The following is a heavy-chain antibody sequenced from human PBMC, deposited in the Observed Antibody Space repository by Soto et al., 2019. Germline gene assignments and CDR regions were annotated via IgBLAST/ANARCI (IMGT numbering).Heavy chain of an antibody. CDR2: IYYSGST. CDR1: GGSISSYY. D-gene: IGHD6-13*01. V-gene: IGHV4-59*01. CDR3: ARSYSSSWCFDY. Sequence: PSETLSLTCTVSGGSISSYYWSWIRQPPGKGLEWIGYIYYSGSTNYNPSLKSRVTISVDTSKNQFSLKLSSVTAADTAVYYCARSYSSSWCFDYWGQGTLVTVSS. J-gene: IGHJ4*02.